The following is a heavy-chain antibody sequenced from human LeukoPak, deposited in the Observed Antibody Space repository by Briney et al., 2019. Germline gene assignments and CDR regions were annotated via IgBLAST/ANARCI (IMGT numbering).Heavy chain of an antibody. J-gene: IGHJ6*02. D-gene: IGHD3-10*01. CDR2: IYPGDSDT. Sequence: GESLKISCKASGYSFADYWIGWVRQMPGKGLEWMGIIYPGDSDTRYGPSFQGQVTISADKSIRTAYLQWSSLKASDTAMYYCARSDQLRWFGDPRRPYYYGMDVWGQGTTVTVSS. CDR1: GYSFADYW. V-gene: IGHV5-51*01. CDR3: ARSDQLRWFGDPRRPYYYGMDV.